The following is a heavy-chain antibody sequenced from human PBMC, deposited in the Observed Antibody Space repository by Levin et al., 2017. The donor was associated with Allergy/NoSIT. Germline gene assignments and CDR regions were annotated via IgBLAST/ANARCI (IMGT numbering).Heavy chain of an antibody. D-gene: IGHD1-14*01. Sequence: SGGSLRLSCAASGFTFSSYSMNWVRQAPGKGLEWVSSISSSSSYIYYADSVKGRFTISRDNAKNSLYLQMNSLRAEDTAVYYCARDTGSPHERIYWGQGTLVTVSS. J-gene: IGHJ4*02. CDR2: ISSSSSYI. V-gene: IGHV3-21*01. CDR1: GFTFSSYS. CDR3: ARDTGSPHERIY.